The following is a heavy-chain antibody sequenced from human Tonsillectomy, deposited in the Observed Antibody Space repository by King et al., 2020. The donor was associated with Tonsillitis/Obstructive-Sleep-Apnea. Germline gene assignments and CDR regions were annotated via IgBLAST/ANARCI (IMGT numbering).Heavy chain of an antibody. CDR1: GYSFTSYW. V-gene: IGHV5-51*01. CDR2: IYPGDSDT. D-gene: IGHD3-22*01. CDR3: ARPPSRYYDSIFKGGDS. J-gene: IGHJ4*02. Sequence: LQLVQSGAEVKKPGESLKISCKGSGYSFTSYWIGWVRQMPGKGLEWMGIIYPGDSDTRYSPSFQGQVTISADKSISTAYLQWSSLKASDTAMYFCARPPSRYYDSIFKGGDSWGQGTLVTVSS.